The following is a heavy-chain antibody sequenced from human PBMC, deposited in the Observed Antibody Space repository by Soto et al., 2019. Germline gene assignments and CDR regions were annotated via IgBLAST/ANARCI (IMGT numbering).Heavy chain of an antibody. Sequence: EVQLVESGGGLVQPGGSLRLSCAASGFTFSSYWMSWVRQAPGKGLEWVANIKQDGSEKYYVDSVKVRFTISRDNAKNSLYLQMNSLRAEDTAVYYCARVSEDCSGGSCYSDSYFQHWCQGSLVTVSS. CDR2: IKQDGSEK. V-gene: IGHV3-7*01. CDR1: GFTFSSYW. CDR3: ARVSEDCSGGSCYSDSYFQH. D-gene: IGHD2-15*01. J-gene: IGHJ1*01.